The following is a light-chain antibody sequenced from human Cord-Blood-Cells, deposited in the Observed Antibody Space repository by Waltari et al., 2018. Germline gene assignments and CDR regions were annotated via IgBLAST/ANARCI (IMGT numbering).Light chain of an antibody. Sequence: EIVLTQSPATLSLSPGERATLSCRASQSVSSYLAWYQQKPGQAPRLPIYDASNRATGIPARFSGSGSETDFTLTISSLEPEDFAVYYCQQRSNWPPWTFGQGTKVEIK. CDR3: QQRSNWPPWT. CDR1: QSVSSY. V-gene: IGKV3-11*01. CDR2: DAS. J-gene: IGKJ1*01.